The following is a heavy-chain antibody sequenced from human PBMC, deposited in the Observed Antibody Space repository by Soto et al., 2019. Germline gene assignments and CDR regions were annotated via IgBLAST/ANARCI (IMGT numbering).Heavy chain of an antibody. CDR3: AKSQSSRSDYYYYGMDV. CDR2: ISYDGSNK. D-gene: IGHD2-15*01. Sequence: GGSLRLSCAASGFTFSSYGMHWVRQAPGKGLEWVAVISYDGSNKYYADSVKGRFTISRDNSKNTLYLQMNSLRAEDTAVYYCAKSQSSRSDYYYYGMDVWGQGTTVTVSS. V-gene: IGHV3-30*18. CDR1: GFTFSSYG. J-gene: IGHJ6*02.